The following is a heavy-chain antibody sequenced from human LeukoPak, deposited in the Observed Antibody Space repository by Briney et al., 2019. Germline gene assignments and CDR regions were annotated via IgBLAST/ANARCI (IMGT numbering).Heavy chain of an antibody. CDR1: GGSISSGFYY. D-gene: IGHD5-18*01. V-gene: IGHV4-61*02. Sequence: SETLSLTCTVSGGSISSGFYYWSWIRQPAGKGLEWIGRIYTSGSTSYNPSFKSRVTISVDTSKNQFSLKLNSVTAADTAVYYCTRGGYNYGHPLDYWGQGTLVTVSS. J-gene: IGHJ4*02. CDR3: TRGGYNYGHPLDY. CDR2: IYTSGST.